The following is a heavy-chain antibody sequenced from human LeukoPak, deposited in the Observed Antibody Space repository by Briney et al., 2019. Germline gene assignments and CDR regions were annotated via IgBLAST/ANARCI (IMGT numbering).Heavy chain of an antibody. CDR1: GYTFTSYG. J-gene: IGHJ4*02. D-gene: IGHD3-16*02. CDR3: ARGFLGELSTLYYFDY. CDR2: ISAYNGNT. V-gene: IGHV1-18*01. Sequence: GASVKVSCKASGYTFTSYGISWVRQAPGQGLEWMGWISAYNGNTNYAQKLQGRVTMTTDTSTSTAYMELRSLRSDDTAVYYCARGFLGELSTLYYFDYWGQGTLVTVSS.